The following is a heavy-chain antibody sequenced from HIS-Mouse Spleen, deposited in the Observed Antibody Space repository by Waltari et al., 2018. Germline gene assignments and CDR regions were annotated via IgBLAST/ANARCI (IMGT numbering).Heavy chain of an antibody. Sequence: QVQLQESGPGLVKPSATLSLTCTVSGGSISSYYWSWIRQPPGKGLEWIGYIYYSGSTNYNPSLKSRVTISVDTSKNQFSLKLSSVTAADTAVYYCARVKYSNAFDIWGQGTMVTVSS. J-gene: IGHJ3*02. CDR3: ARVKYSNAFDI. D-gene: IGHD6-6*01. CDR2: IYYSGST. CDR1: GGSISSYY. V-gene: IGHV4-59*01.